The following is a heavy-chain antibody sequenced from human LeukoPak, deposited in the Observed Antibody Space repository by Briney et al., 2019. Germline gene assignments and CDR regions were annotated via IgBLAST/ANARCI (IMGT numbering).Heavy chain of an antibody. D-gene: IGHD3-22*01. CDR1: GGSFSGYY. CDR3: ARDRSYYYDSSGYPKDY. J-gene: IGHJ4*02. Sequence: SETLSLTCAVYGGSFSGYYWSWIRQPPGKGLEWIGEINHSGSTNYNSSLKSRVTISVDTSKNQFSLKLSSVTAADTAVYYCARDRSYYYDSSGYPKDYWGQGTLVTVSS. CDR2: INHSGST. V-gene: IGHV4-34*01.